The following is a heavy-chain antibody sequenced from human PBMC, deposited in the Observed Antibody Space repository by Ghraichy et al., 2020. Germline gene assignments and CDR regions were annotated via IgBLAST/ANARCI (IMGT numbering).Heavy chain of an antibody. J-gene: IGHJ4*02. D-gene: IGHD3-22*01. Sequence: GGSLRLSCAASGFTISYYWMHWVRQVPGKGLVWVSRINSDGSITSYVDSVKGRFTISRDNAKNAVYLQMNGLRAEDTAVYYCASATTDDSGTGIDYWGQGTLVTVSS. CDR3: ASATTDDSGTGIDY. CDR1: GFTISYYW. CDR2: INSDGSIT. V-gene: IGHV3-74*01.